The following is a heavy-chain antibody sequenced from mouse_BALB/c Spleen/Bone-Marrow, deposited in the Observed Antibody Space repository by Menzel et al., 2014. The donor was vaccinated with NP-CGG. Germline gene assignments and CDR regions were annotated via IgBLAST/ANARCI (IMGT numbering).Heavy chain of an antibody. CDR1: GYTFTSHW. J-gene: IGHJ3*01. CDR2: INPSNGRT. CDR3: ASYYGNYAY. Sequence: QVQLQQSGAELVKPGASVKLSCKASGYTFTSHWMHWVKQRPGQGLEWIGEINPSNGRTNYNEKFKSKATLTVDKSSSTAYMLLSSLTSEDSAVYYCASYYGNYAYWGQGTLVTVSA. V-gene: IGHV1S81*02. D-gene: IGHD2-1*01.